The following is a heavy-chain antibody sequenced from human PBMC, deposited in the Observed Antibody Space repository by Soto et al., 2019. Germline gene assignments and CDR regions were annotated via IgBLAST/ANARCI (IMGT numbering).Heavy chain of an antibody. D-gene: IGHD6-13*01. CDR2: INPNSGGT. CDR1: VYTFTCYY. V-gene: IGHV1-2*04. CDR3: ARDGSAAGAYYYYGMDV. J-gene: IGHJ6*02. Sequence: XSVKVSCKASVYTFTCYYMHWVRQAPGQGLEWMGWINPNSGGTNYAQKFQGWVTMTRDTSISTAYMELSRLRSDDTAVYYCARDGSAAGAYYYYGMDVWGQGTTVTVSS.